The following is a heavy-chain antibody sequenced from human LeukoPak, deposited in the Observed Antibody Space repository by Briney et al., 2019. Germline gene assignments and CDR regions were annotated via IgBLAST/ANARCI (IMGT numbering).Heavy chain of an antibody. Sequence: SETLSLTCTVSGGSISSYYGSWIRRPPGKGLEWIGYIYYSGSTNYNPSLKSRVTISVDTSKNQFSLKLSSVTAADTAVYYCARGNGDYFDYWGQGTLVTVSS. CDR1: GGSISSYY. CDR2: IYYSGST. V-gene: IGHV4-59*01. CDR3: ARGNGDYFDY. J-gene: IGHJ4*02. D-gene: IGHD4-17*01.